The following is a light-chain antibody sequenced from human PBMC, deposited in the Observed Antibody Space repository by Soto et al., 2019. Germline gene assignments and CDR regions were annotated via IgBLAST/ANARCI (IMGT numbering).Light chain of an antibody. Sequence: QSSLTQPASVSGSPGQSITISCTGTSSDVGGYNYVSWYQQHPGKAPKLLIYEVSNRPSGGSNRFSGSRAGNTASLTISGLQPEDEADYYCSAYTSSSLVVFGAGTKLTVL. V-gene: IGLV2-14*01. CDR3: SAYTSSSLVV. J-gene: IGLJ2*01. CDR2: EVS. CDR1: SSDVGGYNY.